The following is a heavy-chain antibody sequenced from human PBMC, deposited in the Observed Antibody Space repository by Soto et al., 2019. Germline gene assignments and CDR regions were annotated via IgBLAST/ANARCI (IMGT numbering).Heavy chain of an antibody. V-gene: IGHV3-23*01. CDR2: ISPSGSTT. D-gene: IGHD2-21*02. Sequence: GSLRLSCEASEFTFSNYAMSWVRQAPGKGLDWVSAISPSGSTTTYADSVKGRFTISRDNAKNTLYLQMNSLRAEDTAVYYCVRGDKGGFDLWGQGTTVTVSS. CDR1: EFTFSNYA. CDR3: VRGDKGGFDL. J-gene: IGHJ3*01.